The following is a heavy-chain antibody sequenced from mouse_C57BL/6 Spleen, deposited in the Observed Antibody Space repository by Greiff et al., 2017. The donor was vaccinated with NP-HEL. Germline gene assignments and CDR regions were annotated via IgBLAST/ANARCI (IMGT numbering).Heavy chain of an antibody. V-gene: IGHV1-26*01. CDR2: INPNNGGT. Sequence: VQLQQSGPELVKPGASVKISCKASGYTFTDYYMNWVKQSHGKSLEWIGDINPNNGGTSYNQKFKGKATLTVDKSSSTAYMELRSLTSEDSAVYYCAKDYDGMDAMDYWGQGTSVTVSS. CDR3: AKDYDGMDAMDY. D-gene: IGHD2-4*01. J-gene: IGHJ4*01. CDR1: GYTFTDYY.